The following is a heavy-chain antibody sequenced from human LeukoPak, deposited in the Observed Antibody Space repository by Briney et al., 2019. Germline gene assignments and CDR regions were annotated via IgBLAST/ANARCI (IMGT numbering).Heavy chain of an antibody. J-gene: IGHJ4*02. CDR3: VRDGYSTARGYYSDS. CDR2: IYYSGST. D-gene: IGHD4-11*01. V-gene: IGHV4-59*01. CDR1: GGSISSYY. Sequence: SETLSLTCTVSGGSISSYYWSWIRQPPGKGLEWIGYIYYSGSTNYNPSLKSRVTISVDTSKNQFSLKLSSVTAADTAVYYCVRDGYSTARGYYSDSWGQGILVTVSS.